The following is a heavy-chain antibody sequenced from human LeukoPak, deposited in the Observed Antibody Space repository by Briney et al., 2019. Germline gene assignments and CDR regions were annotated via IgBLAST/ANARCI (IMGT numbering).Heavy chain of an antibody. CDR2: ISAYNGNT. V-gene: IGHV1-18*01. D-gene: IGHD3-9*01. J-gene: IGHJ5*02. CDR1: GYTFTSYG. CDR3: ARALPTLLRYFDWLLRSNRFDP. Sequence: ASVKVSCKASGYTFTSYGISWVRQAPGQGLEWMGWISAYNGNTNYAQKLQGRVTMTTDTSTSTAYMELRSLRSDDTAVYYCARALPTLLRYFDWLLRSNRFDPWGQGTLVTVSS.